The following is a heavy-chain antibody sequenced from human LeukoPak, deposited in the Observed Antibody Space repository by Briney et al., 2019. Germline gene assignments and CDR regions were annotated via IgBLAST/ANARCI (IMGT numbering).Heavy chain of an antibody. V-gene: IGHV3-21*01. Sequence: GGSLRLSCAASGFTFSSYSMNWVSQAPGKGLEWVSAISSSSSYIYYADSVKGRFTISRDNAKNSLYLQMNSLRAEDTAVYYCARVRKKRLAQTSSYYYGMDVWGQGTTVTVSS. CDR1: GFTFSSYS. J-gene: IGHJ6*02. D-gene: IGHD6-19*01. CDR2: ISSSSSYI. CDR3: ARVRKKRLAQTSSYYYGMDV.